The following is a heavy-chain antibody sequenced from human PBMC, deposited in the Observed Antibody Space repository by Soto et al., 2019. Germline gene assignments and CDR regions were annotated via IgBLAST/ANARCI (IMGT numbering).Heavy chain of an antibody. CDR1: SGSITSSKW. V-gene: IGHV4-4*03. CDR2: IYHGGST. J-gene: IGHJ4*02. CDR3: ASHLIMPGTRGFDS. D-gene: IGHD6-13*01. Sequence: QVQLQESGPGLVKPPGTLSLTCTVYSGSITSSKWWSWVRQPPGKGLEWIGEIYHGGSTNYNPSLKGRVTISENMTNNRLSLQLNSVTAADTAVYYCASHLIMPGTRGFDSWGQGTLVTVSS.